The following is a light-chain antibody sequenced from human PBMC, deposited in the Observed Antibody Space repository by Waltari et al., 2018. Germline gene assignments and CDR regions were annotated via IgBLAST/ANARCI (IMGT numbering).Light chain of an antibody. CDR3: CSYVGSHTNWV. CDR2: DVT. J-gene: IGLJ3*02. CDR1: SSDVDDYNF. Sequence: QSALTQPRSVSGSPGQSVTISCTGISSDVDDYNFVSWYQQHPGKAPKLMFHDVTKRPSGGPDRFSGSKSGNTASLTISGLQAEDEADYYCCSYVGSHTNWVFGGGTKLTVL. V-gene: IGLV2-11*01.